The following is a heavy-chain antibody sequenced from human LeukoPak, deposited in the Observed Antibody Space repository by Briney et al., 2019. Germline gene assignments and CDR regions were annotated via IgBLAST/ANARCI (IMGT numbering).Heavy chain of an antibody. CDR2: ISSSGNTI. V-gene: IGHV3-11*04. CDR3: AKDKGEMATRLLFDY. D-gene: IGHD5-24*01. Sequence: GGSLRLSCAASGFTFSDYYMSWIRQAPGKGLEWVSYISSSGNTIYYADSVKGRFTISRDNSKNTLYLQMNSLRAEDTAVYYCAKDKGEMATRLLFDYWGQGTLVTVSS. J-gene: IGHJ4*02. CDR1: GFTFSDYY.